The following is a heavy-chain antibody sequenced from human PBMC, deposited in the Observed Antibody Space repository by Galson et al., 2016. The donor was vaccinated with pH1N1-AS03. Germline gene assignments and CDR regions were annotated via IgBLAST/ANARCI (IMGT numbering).Heavy chain of an antibody. CDR2: IRSKTYGGTT. CDR1: GFTFGDYP. D-gene: IGHD1-20*01. Sequence: SLRLSCAASGFTFGDYPLTWFRQAPGKGLEWVGFIRSKTYGGTTEYAASVKGRFTISRDDSKSIAYMQMNSPKTKDTAVYYCTRVTVYYFDYWGQGTLVTVSS. CDR3: TRVTVYYFDY. J-gene: IGHJ4*02. V-gene: IGHV3-49*03.